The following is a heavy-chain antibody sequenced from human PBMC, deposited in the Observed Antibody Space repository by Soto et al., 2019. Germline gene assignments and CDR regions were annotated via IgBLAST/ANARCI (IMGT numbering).Heavy chain of an antibody. D-gene: IGHD1-26*01. J-gene: IGHJ4*02. Sequence: QVQLVQSGAEVKKPGSSVKVSCKASGGTFSKYAINWVRQAPGRGLAWMGGINPIFGTAAYAQKFQGRVTITADKSTTTADMEVGSVTSDDTAVYYCARGWETVGATTAFAYWGQGTLVTVSS. V-gene: IGHV1-69*06. CDR1: GGTFSKYA. CDR2: INPIFGTA. CDR3: ARGWETVGATTAFAY.